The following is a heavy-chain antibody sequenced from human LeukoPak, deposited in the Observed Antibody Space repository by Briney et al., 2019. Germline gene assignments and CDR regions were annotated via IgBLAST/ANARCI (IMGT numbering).Heavy chain of an antibody. V-gene: IGHV1-69*05. CDR3: ATGYDFWSGYHGEGYYYYMDV. CDR1: GGTFSSYA. J-gene: IGHJ6*03. Sequence: SVKVSCKASGGTFSSYAISWVRQAPGQGLEWMGGIIPIFGTANYAQKFQGRVTITTDESTSTAYMELSSLRSEDTAVYYCATGYDFWSGYHGEGYYYYMDVWGKGTTVTVSS. D-gene: IGHD3-3*01. CDR2: IIPIFGTA.